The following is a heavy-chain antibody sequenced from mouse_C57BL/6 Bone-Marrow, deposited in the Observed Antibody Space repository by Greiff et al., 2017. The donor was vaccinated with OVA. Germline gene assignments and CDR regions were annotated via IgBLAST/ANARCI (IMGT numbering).Heavy chain of an antibody. V-gene: IGHV5-9-1*02. D-gene: IGHD1-1*01. Sequence: EVQLVESGEGLVKPGGSLKLSCAASGFTFSSYAMSWVRQTPEKRLEWVAYISSGGDYIYYADTVKGRFTISRDNARNTLYLQMSSLKSEDTAMYYCTREIYYYGSSYVWYFDVWGTGTTVTVSS. CDR3: TREIYYYGSSYVWYFDV. J-gene: IGHJ1*03. CDR1: GFTFSSYA. CDR2: ISSGGDYI.